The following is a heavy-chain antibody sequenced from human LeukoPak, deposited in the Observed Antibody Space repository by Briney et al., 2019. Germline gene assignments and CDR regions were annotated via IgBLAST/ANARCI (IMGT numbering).Heavy chain of an antibody. CDR2: INQDGSEN. CDR1: GFTLSGYW. Sequence: GGSLRLSCVAPGFTLSGYWMTWVRQAPGKGLEWVANINQDGSENYFVDSVKGRFTISRDNSKNSLYLQMNNLRAEDTAIYYCARALWFGGFCDSWGQGTLVTVSS. D-gene: IGHD3-10*01. CDR3: ARALWFGGFCDS. V-gene: IGHV3-7*03. J-gene: IGHJ4*02.